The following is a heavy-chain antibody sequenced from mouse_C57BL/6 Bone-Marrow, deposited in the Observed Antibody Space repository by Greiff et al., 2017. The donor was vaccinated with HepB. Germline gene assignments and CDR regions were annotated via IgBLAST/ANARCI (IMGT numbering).Heavy chain of an antibody. CDR1: GFTFSSYA. CDR2: ISDGGSYT. Sequence: EVKLQESGGGLVKPGGSLKLSCAASGFTFSSYAMSWVRQTPEKRLEWVATISDGGSYTYYPDNVKGRFTISRDNAKNNLYLQMSHLKSEDTAMYYCARDRDSNYYAMDYWGQGTSVTVSS. J-gene: IGHJ4*01. V-gene: IGHV5-4*01. D-gene: IGHD2-5*01. CDR3: ARDRDSNYYAMDY.